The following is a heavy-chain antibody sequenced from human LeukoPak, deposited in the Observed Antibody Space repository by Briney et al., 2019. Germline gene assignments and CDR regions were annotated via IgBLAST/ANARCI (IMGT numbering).Heavy chain of an antibody. Sequence: GGSLRLSCAASGFTFSSYSMNWVRQAPGKGLEWVSSISSSSSYIYYVDSVKGRFTISRDNAKNSLYLQMNSLRAEDTAVYYCGRGGDYGDDFDYWGQGTLVTVSS. CDR1: GFTFSSYS. V-gene: IGHV3-21*01. J-gene: IGHJ4*02. CDR2: ISSSSSYI. CDR3: GRGGDYGDDFDY. D-gene: IGHD4-17*01.